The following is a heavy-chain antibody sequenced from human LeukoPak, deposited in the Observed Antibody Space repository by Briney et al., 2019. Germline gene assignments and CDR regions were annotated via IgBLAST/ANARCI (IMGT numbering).Heavy chain of an antibody. CDR1: GFTFTSSA. Sequence: SVKVSCKASGFTFTSSAVQWVRQARGQRLEWIGWIVVGSGNTNYAQKFQERVTITRDMSTSTAYMELRSLRSDDTAVYYCARARSVVGATDYWGQGTLVTVSS. CDR2: IVVGSGNT. CDR3: ARARSVVGATDY. J-gene: IGHJ4*02. D-gene: IGHD1-26*01. V-gene: IGHV1-58*01.